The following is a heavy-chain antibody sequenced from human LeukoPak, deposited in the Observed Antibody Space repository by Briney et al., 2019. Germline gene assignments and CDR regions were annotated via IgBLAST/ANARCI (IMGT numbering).Heavy chain of an antibody. CDR1: GFTLSDYW. CDR3: ARAVLLWFGEKDAFDI. V-gene: IGHV3-7*01. J-gene: IGHJ3*02. Sequence: GGSLRLSCAASGFTLSDYWMTWVRQAPGKGLEWVANINQDGSQKHYMDSVKGRFTNSRDNSKNSLYLHMSSLTAEDTGLYYCARAVLLWFGEKDAFDIWGQGTMVTVSS. D-gene: IGHD3-10*01. CDR2: INQDGSQK.